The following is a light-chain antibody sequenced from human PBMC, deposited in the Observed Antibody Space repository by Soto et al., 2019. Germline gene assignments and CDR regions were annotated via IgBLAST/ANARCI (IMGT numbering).Light chain of an antibody. CDR1: QSVSSN. J-gene: IGKJ1*01. V-gene: IGKV3-15*01. Sequence: EIVMTPSPATLSLSPWERATLYCMASQSVSSNLAWYQQKPGQAPSLLIFGASTRATGIPARFSGSGSGTEFTLNISSLQSEDFAVYYCQQYNNWPRTFGQGTKVDIK. CDR2: GAS. CDR3: QQYNNWPRT.